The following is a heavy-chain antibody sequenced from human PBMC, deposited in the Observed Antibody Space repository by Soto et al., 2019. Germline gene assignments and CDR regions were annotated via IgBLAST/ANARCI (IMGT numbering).Heavy chain of an antibody. V-gene: IGHV5-51*01. CDR2: IYPGDSDT. CDR1: VYSFTSYW. J-gene: IGHJ6*02. D-gene: IGHD4-4*01. CDR3: ARVDYSNYYFYGMDV. Sequence: GESLKISCKVSVYSFTSYWIGWVRQMPGKGLEWMGIIYPGDSDTRYSPSFQGQVTISADKSISTAYLQWSSLKASDTAMFYCARVDYSNYYFYGMDVWGQGTTVTVSS.